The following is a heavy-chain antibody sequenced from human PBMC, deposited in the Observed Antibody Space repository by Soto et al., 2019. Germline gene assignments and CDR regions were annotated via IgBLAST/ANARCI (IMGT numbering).Heavy chain of an antibody. CDR1: GYSFPSEW. Sequence: GESLKISCKGSGYSFPSEWIGWVRQMPGKGLEWMGSIYPADSDTRYSPSFQGQVTISADKSIRTAYLEWSSLKASDSGVYSCSCMRHSTTSYDDHPSAMDVWGQGTTVTVSS. D-gene: IGHD2-2*01. V-gene: IGHV5-51*01. CDR3: SCMRHSTTSYDDHPSAMDV. CDR2: IYPADSDT. J-gene: IGHJ6*02.